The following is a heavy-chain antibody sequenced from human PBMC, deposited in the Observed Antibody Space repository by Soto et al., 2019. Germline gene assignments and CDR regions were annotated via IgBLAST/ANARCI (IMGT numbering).Heavy chain of an antibody. CDR2: FYDSGTS. CDR3: ARGTRDYFDTTGPGYGMDV. CDR1: GDSISDVDYY. Sequence: QVQLQESGPGLVKPSQTLSLTCTVSGDSISDVDYYWSWVRQTPREGLEWIGAFYDSGTSYYSPSIKSRMTISVDSSKTQFSLTLTSVTAADTAVYYCARGTRDYFDTTGPGYGMDVWGQGTTVTVSS. D-gene: IGHD3-22*01. J-gene: IGHJ6*02. V-gene: IGHV4-30-4*01.